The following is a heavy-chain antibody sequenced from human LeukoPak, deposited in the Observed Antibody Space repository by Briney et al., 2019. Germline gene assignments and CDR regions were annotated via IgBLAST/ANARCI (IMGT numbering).Heavy chain of an antibody. CDR3: ARVFRTAAARYFYYYYMDV. J-gene: IGHJ6*03. V-gene: IGHV3-53*01. D-gene: IGHD6-13*01. CDR2: VYSGDST. Sequence: GGSLRLSCAASGFTVSSNYMSWVRQAPGKGLEWVSVVYSGDSTYYVDSVKGRFTISRDNSKNTLFLQMNSLRAEDTAVYYCARVFRTAAARYFYYYYMDVWGKGTTVTVSS. CDR1: GFTVSSNY.